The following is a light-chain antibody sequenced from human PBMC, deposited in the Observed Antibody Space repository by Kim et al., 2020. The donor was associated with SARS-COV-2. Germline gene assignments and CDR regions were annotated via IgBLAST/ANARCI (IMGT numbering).Light chain of an antibody. J-gene: IGKJ1*01. Sequence: ASVGDTVTITCRASQNINGWLAWYQQKPGKAPKLLIYEASTLESGVSSRFSGSRSGTDFTLTISRLESEDFAVYYCHQFGGSPRTFGQGTKVDIK. CDR3: HQFGGSPRT. CDR2: EAS. CDR1: QNINGW. V-gene: IGKV1-5*03.